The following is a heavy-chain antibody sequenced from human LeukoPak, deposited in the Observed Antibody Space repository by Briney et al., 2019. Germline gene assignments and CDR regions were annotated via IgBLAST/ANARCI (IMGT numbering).Heavy chain of an antibody. CDR3: AKGARKAAAAGLTYYYDSSGYTSREYFDY. D-gene: IGHD3-22*01. Sequence: PGGSLRLSCAASGFTFSSYSMNWVRQAPGKGLEWVSSISSSSSYIYYADSVKGRFTISRDNAKNSLYLQMNSLRAEDTAVYYCAKGARKAAAAGLTYYYDSSGYTSREYFDYWGQGTLVTVSS. CDR1: GFTFSSYS. J-gene: IGHJ4*02. CDR2: ISSSSSYI. V-gene: IGHV3-21*01.